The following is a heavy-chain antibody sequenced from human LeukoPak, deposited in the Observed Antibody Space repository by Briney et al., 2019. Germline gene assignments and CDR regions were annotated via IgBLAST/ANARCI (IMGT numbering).Heavy chain of an antibody. Sequence: ASVKVSCKASGYTFTSYGISWVRQAPGQGLEWMGWISAYNGNTNYAQKLQGRVAMTTDTSTSPAYMELSSLRSEDTAVYYCARGRTTFRSSGCGYWGQGTLVTVSS. D-gene: IGHD6-19*01. CDR3: ARGRTTFRSSGCGY. J-gene: IGHJ4*02. CDR2: ISAYNGNT. CDR1: GYTFTSYG. V-gene: IGHV1-18*01.